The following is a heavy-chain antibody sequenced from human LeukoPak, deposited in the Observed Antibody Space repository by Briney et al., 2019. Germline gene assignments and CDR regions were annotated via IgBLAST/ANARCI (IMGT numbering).Heavy chain of an antibody. CDR1: GYTFTSFG. D-gene: IGHD3-10*01. V-gene: IGHV1-18*01. CDR2: ISAYNGNT. J-gene: IGHJ4*02. Sequence: ASVKVSFTASGYTFTSFGLSWVRQAPGQGLEWMGWISAYNGNTNYAQKLQGRVTMTTDTSTSTAYMELRSLGSDDTAVYYCARADMVRDPYYFDYWGQGTLVTVSS. CDR3: ARADMVRDPYYFDY.